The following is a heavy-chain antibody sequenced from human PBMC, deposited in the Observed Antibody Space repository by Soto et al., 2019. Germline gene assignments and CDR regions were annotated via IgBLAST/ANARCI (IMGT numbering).Heavy chain of an antibody. CDR1: GFTFSSYA. CDR3: AKYSEGSGVYYYYYGMDV. J-gene: IGHJ6*02. CDR2: ISGSGGST. Sequence: EVQLLESGGGLVQPGGSLRLSCAASGFTFSSYAMSWVRQAPGKGLEWVSAISGSGGSTYYADSVKGRFTISRDNSKNTLYLQMNSLRAEDTAVYYCAKYSEGSGVYYYYYGMDVWGQGTTVTVSS. D-gene: IGHD2-8*01. V-gene: IGHV3-23*01.